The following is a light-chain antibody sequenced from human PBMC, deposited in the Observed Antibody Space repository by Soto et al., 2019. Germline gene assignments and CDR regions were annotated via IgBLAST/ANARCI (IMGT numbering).Light chain of an antibody. CDR2: ASS. CDR1: QGIGTY. V-gene: IGKV1-9*01. Sequence: IQLTQSPSSLTASVGDRVTVTCRASQGIGTYLVWYQQKSGKAPTVLIYASSTLQTGVPSRFSGSGSGTDFSLTISSLHPEDVATYYCQQVDSYPRPFGQLTNV. CDR3: QQVDSYPRP. J-gene: IGKJ1*01.